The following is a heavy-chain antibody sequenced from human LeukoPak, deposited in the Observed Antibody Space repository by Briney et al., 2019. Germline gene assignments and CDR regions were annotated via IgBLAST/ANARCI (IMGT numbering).Heavy chain of an antibody. D-gene: IGHD6-13*01. CDR1: GFTFSSYG. J-gene: IGHJ4*02. CDR2: IWYDGSNK. Sequence: GGSLRLSCAASGFTFSSYGMHWVRQAPGKGLEWVAVIWYDGSNKYYADSVKGRFTISRDNSKNTLYLQMNSLRAEDTAVYYCARDYDAPDPGIAAALSYWGQGTLVTVSS. V-gene: IGHV3-33*01. CDR3: ARDYDAPDPGIAAALSY.